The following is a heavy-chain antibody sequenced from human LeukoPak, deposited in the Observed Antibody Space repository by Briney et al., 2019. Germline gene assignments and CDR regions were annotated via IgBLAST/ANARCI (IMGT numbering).Heavy chain of an antibody. Sequence: PGGSLRLSCAASGFTFSSYAMSWVRQAPRKGLEWVSAISGSGDSTYYADSVKGRFTISRDNSKNTLYLQMNSLRAEDTAVYYCAKGRIYFWSPHDAFDIWGQGTMVTVSS. V-gene: IGHV3-23*01. CDR3: AKGRIYFWSPHDAFDI. CDR1: GFTFSSYA. D-gene: IGHD3-3*01. J-gene: IGHJ3*02. CDR2: ISGSGDST.